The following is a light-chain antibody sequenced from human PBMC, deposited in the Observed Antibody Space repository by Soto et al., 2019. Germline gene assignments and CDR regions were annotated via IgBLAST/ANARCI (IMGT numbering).Light chain of an antibody. CDR3: CSYAGSYTWV. J-gene: IGLJ3*02. CDR2: DVS. Sequence: QSALTQPRSVSGSPGESVTISCTGTSSDIGAYNYVSWYQQHPGKPPKLMICDVSKRPSGVPFLFSGSKSGNAASLTISGLQAEDEADYYCCSYAGSYTWVFGGGTKLTVL. V-gene: IGLV2-11*01. CDR1: SSDIGAYNY.